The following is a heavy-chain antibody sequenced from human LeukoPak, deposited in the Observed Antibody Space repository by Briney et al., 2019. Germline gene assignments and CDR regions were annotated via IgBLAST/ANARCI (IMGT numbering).Heavy chain of an antibody. V-gene: IGHV4-38-2*01. CDR2: IYHSGST. CDR1: GYSISSGYY. CDR3: ARRGYCSSTSCYWVY. D-gene: IGHD2-2*01. Sequence: PSETLSLTCAVSGYSISSGYYWGWIRQPPGKGVEWIGSIYHSGSTYYNPSLKSRVTISVDTSKNQFSLKLSSVTAADTAVYYCARRGYCSSTSCYWVYWGQGTLVTVSS. J-gene: IGHJ4*02.